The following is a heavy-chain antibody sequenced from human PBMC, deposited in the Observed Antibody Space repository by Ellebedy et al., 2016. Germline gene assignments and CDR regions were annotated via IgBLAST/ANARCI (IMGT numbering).Heavy chain of an antibody. D-gene: IGHD3-16*02. CDR2: ISTGTGNT. J-gene: IGHJ4*02. V-gene: IGHV1-3*04. Sequence: GESLKISCKASGYTSTDYSIHWVRQAPGQRLEWMGWISTGTGNTKYSPKFQGRVTMTEDTSTDTAYMELSSLRSEDTAVYYCATLLSHLDYWGQGTLVTVSS. CDR1: GYTSTDYS. CDR3: ATLLSHLDY.